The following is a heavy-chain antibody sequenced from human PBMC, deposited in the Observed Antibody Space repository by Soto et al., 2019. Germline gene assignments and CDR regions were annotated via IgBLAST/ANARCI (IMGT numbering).Heavy chain of an antibody. J-gene: IGHJ6*02. V-gene: IGHV3-7*05. CDR1: GFTFRTYW. CDR2: INLDGSEK. CDR3: ARDVSTSWYSYDYHGMDV. D-gene: IGHD5-18*01. Sequence: EVQLVESGGGLVQPGGSLRLSCAASGFTFRTYWLSWVRQVPGKGLEWVANINLDGSEKNYLDSVKGRFTISRDNARNSLYLQMSSLRAEDTALYYCARDVSTSWYSYDYHGMDVWGQGTTVTVSS.